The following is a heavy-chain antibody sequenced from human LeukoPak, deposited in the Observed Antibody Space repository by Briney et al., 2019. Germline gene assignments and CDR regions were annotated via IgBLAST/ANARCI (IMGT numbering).Heavy chain of an antibody. V-gene: IGHV3-23*01. CDR3: AKIGGTFDY. J-gene: IGHJ4*01. Sequence: PGGSLRLSCAASGFTFSTYAMNWVRQAPGKGLQWVSTISGSGDSTYYADSVKGRFTISRDNSKNTLYLQMNSLTAEDRAAYYCAKIGGTFDYWGQGTLVTVSS. CDR1: GFTFSTYA. CDR2: ISGSGDST. D-gene: IGHD2-15*01.